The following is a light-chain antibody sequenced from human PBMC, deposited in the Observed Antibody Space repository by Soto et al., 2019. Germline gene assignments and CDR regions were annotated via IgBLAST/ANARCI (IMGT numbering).Light chain of an antibody. CDR2: DVT. CDR3: SSYTDSSNV. Sequence: QSVLTQSPSASGSPGQSVTISCTGTSSDIGGYNSVSWYQQHPGKAPKAMIYDVTKRPSGVPDRFSGSKSGNTASLTVSALQAEDEADYYCSSYTDSSNVFGTGTKVTVL. J-gene: IGLJ1*01. CDR1: SSDIGGYNS. V-gene: IGLV2-8*01.